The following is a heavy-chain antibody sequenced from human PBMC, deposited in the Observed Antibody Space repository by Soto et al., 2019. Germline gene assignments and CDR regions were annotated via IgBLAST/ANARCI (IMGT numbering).Heavy chain of an antibody. D-gene: IGHD1-1*01. CDR2: SNTDGSAT. CDR3: ESDPTTSYLRQANDVLDI. J-gene: IGHJ3*02. CDR1: GFTVCSYG. V-gene: IGHV3-74*01. Sequence: GGSLSLSCTASGFTVCSYGMHWVRLVPAQGLVWGSRSNTDGSATGYAGYMRGRFTLIKDNANTTLYLQMNSLRAGDTAEYSCESDPTTSYLRQANDVLDIWGQGKMVTVSS.